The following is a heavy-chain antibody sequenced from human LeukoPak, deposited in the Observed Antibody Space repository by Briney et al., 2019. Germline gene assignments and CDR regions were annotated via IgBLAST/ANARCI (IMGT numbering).Heavy chain of an antibody. CDR2: MSGSGGNK. Sequence: GGSLRLSSAASGFTFSAYNMNWVRQAPGKGLEWVSAMSGSGGNKYYADSVKGRFTISRDNSKNTLYLQMNSLRGEDTAVYYCAQDGGIAVAGKEGFDYWGQGTLVTVSS. CDR3: AQDGGIAVAGKEGFDY. J-gene: IGHJ4*02. V-gene: IGHV3-23*01. D-gene: IGHD6-19*01. CDR1: GFTFSAYN.